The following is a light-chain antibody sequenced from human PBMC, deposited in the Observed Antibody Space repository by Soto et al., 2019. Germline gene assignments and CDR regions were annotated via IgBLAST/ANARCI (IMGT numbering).Light chain of an antibody. CDR1: QSLGTW. V-gene: IGKV1-5*01. CDR2: DAS. Sequence: DIQMTQSPSTLSASVGDRVTITCRASQSLGTWLAWYQQRPGKAPNLLIYDASSLKSGVPSRFSGSGSGTEFTLTITSLQPDDFATYYCQQYDGYSWTVGQGTKVDIK. J-gene: IGKJ1*01. CDR3: QQYDGYSWT.